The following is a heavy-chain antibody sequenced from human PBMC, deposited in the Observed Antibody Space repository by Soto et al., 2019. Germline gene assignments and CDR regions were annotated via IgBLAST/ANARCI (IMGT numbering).Heavy chain of an antibody. J-gene: IGHJ6*02. V-gene: IGHV1-46*01. CDR2: INPSGGST. D-gene: IGHD1-26*01. CDR1: GSTFTSYY. CDR3: ARDHKWDGMDV. Sequence: ASVTVSCTASGSTFTSYYMHWVRQAPGQGLEWMGIINPSGGSTSYAQKFQGRVTMTRDTSTSTVYMELSSLRSEDTAVYYCARDHKWDGMDVWGQGTTVTVSS.